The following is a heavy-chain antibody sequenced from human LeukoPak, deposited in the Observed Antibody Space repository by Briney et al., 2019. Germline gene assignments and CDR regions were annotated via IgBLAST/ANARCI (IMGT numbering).Heavy chain of an antibody. J-gene: IGHJ4*02. V-gene: IGHV3-7*03. CDR2: IKADGSGK. CDR1: GFSFSSYW. CDR3: AKGRGYSYGSDY. Sequence: GGSLRLSCAASGFSFSSYWMNWVRQAPGKGLEWVANIKADGSGKYYVDSVKGRFTISRDNSKNTLYLQMNSLRAEDTAVYYCAKGRGYSYGSDYWGQGTLVTVSS. D-gene: IGHD5-18*01.